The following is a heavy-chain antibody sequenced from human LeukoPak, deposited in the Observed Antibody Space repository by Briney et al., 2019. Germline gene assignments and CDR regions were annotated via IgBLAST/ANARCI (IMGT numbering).Heavy chain of an antibody. D-gene: IGHD6-13*01. Sequence: PSETLSLTCTVSGGSISGYFWSWIRQPAGKGLEWIGRIYSSGSNNYNPSLKSRVTISVDTSKNQFSLKLSSVTAADTAVYYCARGRRVAAAGTYFDYWGQGTLVTVSS. CDR3: ARGRRVAAAGTYFDY. J-gene: IGHJ4*02. V-gene: IGHV4-4*07. CDR1: GGSISGYF. CDR2: IYSSGSN.